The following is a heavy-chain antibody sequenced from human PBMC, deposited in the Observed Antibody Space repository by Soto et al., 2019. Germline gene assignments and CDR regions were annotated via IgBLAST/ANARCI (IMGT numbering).Heavy chain of an antibody. V-gene: IGHV4-31*03. Sequence: SETLSLTCTVSGGSISSGGYYWSWIRQHPGKGLEWIGCIYYSGSTYYNPSLKSRVTISVDTSKNQFSLKLSSVTAADTAVYYCARAVADSRNFDYWGQGTLVTVSS. CDR1: GGSISSGGYY. D-gene: IGHD6-19*01. J-gene: IGHJ4*02. CDR3: ARAVADSRNFDY. CDR2: IYYSGST.